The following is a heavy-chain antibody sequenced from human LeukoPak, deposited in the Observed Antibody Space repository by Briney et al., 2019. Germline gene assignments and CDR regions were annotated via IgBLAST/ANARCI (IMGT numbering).Heavy chain of an antibody. CDR1: GYTFTGYY. CDR3: ARGIAVAGTLTDFDY. J-gene: IGHJ4*02. V-gene: IGHV1-2*02. D-gene: IGHD6-19*01. Sequence: GASVTVSCKASGYTFTGYYMHWVRQAPGQGLEWMGWINPNSGGTNYAQKFQGRVTMTRDTSISTAYMELSRLRSDDTAVYYCARGIAVAGTLTDFDYWGQGTLVTVSS. CDR2: INPNSGGT.